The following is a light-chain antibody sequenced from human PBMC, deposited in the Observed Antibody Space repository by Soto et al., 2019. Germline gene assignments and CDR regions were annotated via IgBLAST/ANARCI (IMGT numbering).Light chain of an antibody. CDR3: QQHHGSPFT. J-gene: IGKJ3*01. V-gene: IGKV3-20*01. Sequence: EIVLTQSPGTLSLTPGERATLSCMASQSVPSNYLAWYQQKPGQAPRLLIHDAASRATGIPDRFSGSGSGTDFTLTISRLEPEDFAVYYCQQHHGSPFTFGPGTKVDIK. CDR2: DAA. CDR1: QSVPSNY.